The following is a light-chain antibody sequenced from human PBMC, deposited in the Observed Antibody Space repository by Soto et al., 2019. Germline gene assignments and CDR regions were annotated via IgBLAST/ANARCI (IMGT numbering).Light chain of an antibody. CDR1: SSDVGGYNY. CDR2: EVT. V-gene: IGLV2-8*01. Sequence: QSALTQPPSGSGSPGQSVTISCTGTSSDVGGYNYVSWYQQHPGKAPKLMIYEVTKRPSGVPDRFSGSKSGNTASLTVSGLQAEDEADYYCSSYAGSNNYVFGTGTKVTLL. CDR3: SSYAGSNNYV. J-gene: IGLJ1*01.